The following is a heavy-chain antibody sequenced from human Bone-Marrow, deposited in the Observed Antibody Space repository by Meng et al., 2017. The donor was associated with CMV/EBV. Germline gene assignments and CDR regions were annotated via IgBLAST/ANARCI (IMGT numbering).Heavy chain of an antibody. CDR1: GGSINSSNYY. D-gene: IGHD6-6*01. Sequence: SETLSLTCSVSGGSINSSNYYWGWIRQPPGKGLEWIGIIYYSGSTYYNPSLKSRVTISVDTSKNQFSLKLSSVTAADTAVYYCARHSLVWNYFDYWGQGTRVTGSS. CDR2: IYYSGST. J-gene: IGHJ4*02. CDR3: ARHSLVWNYFDY. V-gene: IGHV4-39*01.